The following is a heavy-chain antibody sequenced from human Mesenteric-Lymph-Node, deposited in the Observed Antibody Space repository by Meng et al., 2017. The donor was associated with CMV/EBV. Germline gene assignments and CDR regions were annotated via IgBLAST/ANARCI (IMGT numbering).Heavy chain of an antibody. J-gene: IGHJ5*02. CDR3: ARAQVPAATRENWFDP. CDR1: GFTFSTYS. D-gene: IGHD2-2*01. Sequence: GGSLRLSCAASGFTFSTYSMNWVRQAPGKGLEWVSSISSSSSYIYYADSVKGRFTISRDNAKKSLYLQMNSLRAEDTAVYYCARAQVPAATRENWFDPWGQGTLVTVSS. V-gene: IGHV3-21*01. CDR2: ISSSSSYI.